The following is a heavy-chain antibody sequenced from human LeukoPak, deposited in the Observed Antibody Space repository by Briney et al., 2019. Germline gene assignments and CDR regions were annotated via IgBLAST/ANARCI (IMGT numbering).Heavy chain of an antibody. J-gene: IGHJ4*02. D-gene: IGHD5-18*01. V-gene: IGHV3-7*01. CDR3: ARDLSGVTGYTYGRGIDY. CDR1: GFTFTTYW. CDR2: IKQDGTEK. Sequence: GGSLRLSCAASGFTFTTYWMSWVRQAPGKGLEWVANIKQDGTEKYYVDSVKGRFTISRNNAKTSLYLQMNSLRAEDTAVYYCARDLSGVTGYTYGRGIDYWGQGTLVTVSS.